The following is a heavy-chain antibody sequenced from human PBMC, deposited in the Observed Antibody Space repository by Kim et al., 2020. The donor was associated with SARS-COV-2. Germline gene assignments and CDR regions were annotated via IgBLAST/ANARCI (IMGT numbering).Heavy chain of an antibody. CDR1: GFIFSNYA. CDR2: ISESAATT. D-gene: IGHD1-1*01. V-gene: IGHV3-23*01. J-gene: IGHJ4*02. Sequence: GGSLRLSCAASGFIFSNYAVSWVRQSPGKGLEWVSSISESAATTYYADSVKGRFTISRDNSKNTLYLQMNSLRAEDTAVYYCAIRAMPNTKNLYFDWWGQGTLVTVSS. CDR3: AIRAMPNTKNLYFDW.